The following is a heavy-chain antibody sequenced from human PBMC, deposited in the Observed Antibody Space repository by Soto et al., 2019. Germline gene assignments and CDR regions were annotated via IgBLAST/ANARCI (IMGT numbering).Heavy chain of an antibody. Sequence: GGSLRLSCAASGFTFSSYGMHWVRQAPGKGLEWVAVISYDGSNKYYADSVKGRFTISRDNSKNTLYLQMNSLRAEDTAVYYCAKMDCSSTSCYALIDYWGQGTLVTVSS. D-gene: IGHD2-2*01. CDR2: ISYDGSNK. J-gene: IGHJ4*02. CDR3: AKMDCSSTSCYALIDY. CDR1: GFTFSSYG. V-gene: IGHV3-30*18.